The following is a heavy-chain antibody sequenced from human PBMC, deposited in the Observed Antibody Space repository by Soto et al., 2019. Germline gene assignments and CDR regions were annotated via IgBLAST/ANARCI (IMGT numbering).Heavy chain of an antibody. V-gene: IGHV3-48*03. Sequence: GGSLRLSCAASGFTFSSYEMNWVRQAPGKGLEWVSYISSSGSTIYYADSVKGRFTISRDNAKNSLYLQMNSLRAEDTAVYYCARVGHYYDSSGYYPQPYYYYYGMDVWGQGTTVTVSS. D-gene: IGHD3-22*01. CDR2: ISSSGSTI. J-gene: IGHJ6*02. CDR1: GFTFSSYE. CDR3: ARVGHYYDSSGYYPQPYYYYYGMDV.